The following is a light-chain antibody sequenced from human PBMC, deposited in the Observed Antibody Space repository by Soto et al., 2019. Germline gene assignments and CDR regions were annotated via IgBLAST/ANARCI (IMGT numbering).Light chain of an antibody. CDR1: QSVSSSY. CDR3: QQYGSSPET. Sequence: EIVLTQSPGTLSFSPGERATLSCRASQSVSSSYLAWYQQKPGQAPRLLIYGASSRATGIPDRFSGSGSGTDFTLTISRLEPEDFAEYYCQQYGSSPETFGHGTKVEIK. CDR2: GAS. V-gene: IGKV3-20*01. J-gene: IGKJ1*01.